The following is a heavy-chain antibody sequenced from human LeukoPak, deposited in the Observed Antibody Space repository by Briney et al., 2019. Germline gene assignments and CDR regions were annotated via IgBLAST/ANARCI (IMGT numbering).Heavy chain of an antibody. D-gene: IGHD3-10*01. CDR3: ARGSRVTMVRGVITPDDY. J-gene: IGHJ4*02. CDR2: INAGNGNT. CDR1: GYTFTSYA. Sequence: ASVKVSCKASGYTFTSYAMHWVRQAPGQRLEWMGWINAGNGNTKYSQKFQGRVTITRDTSASTAYVELSSLRSEDTAVYYCARGSRVTMVRGVITPDDYWAREPWSPSPQ. V-gene: IGHV1-3*01.